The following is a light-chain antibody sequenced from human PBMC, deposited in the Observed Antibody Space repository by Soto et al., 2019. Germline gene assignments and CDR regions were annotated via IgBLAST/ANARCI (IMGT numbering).Light chain of an antibody. V-gene: IGLV1-44*01. J-gene: IGLJ2*01. Sequence: QAVVTQPPSASGTPGQRVTISCSGSSSNIGSNTVNWYQQLPGTAPKLLIYSNNQRPSGVPDRFSGSKSGTSASLAISGLQSEDEADYYCAAWDDNLKKVFGGGTKLTVL. CDR3: AAWDDNLKKV. CDR1: SSNIGSNT. CDR2: SNN.